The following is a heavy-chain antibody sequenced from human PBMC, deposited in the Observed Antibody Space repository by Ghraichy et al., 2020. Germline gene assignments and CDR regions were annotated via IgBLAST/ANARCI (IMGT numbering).Heavy chain of an antibody. CDR2: INSDGSDA. CDR1: GFTFSTYW. J-gene: IGHJ4*02. V-gene: IGHV3-74*01. CDR3: ARGCGGDTCYSPDY. Sequence: GGSLRLSCAASGFTFSTYWMHWVRQAPGKGPVWVSRINSDGSDAGYADSVKGRFTTPRDNAKNTVYLQMNSLRAEDTAVYYCARGCGGDTCYSPDYWGQGSLAAVSS. D-gene: IGHD2-15*01.